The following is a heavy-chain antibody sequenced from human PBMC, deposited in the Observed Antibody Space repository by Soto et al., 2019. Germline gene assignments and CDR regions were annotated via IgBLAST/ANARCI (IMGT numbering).Heavy chain of an antibody. Sequence: GGSLRLSCAASGFTFSSYAMSWVRQAPGKGLEWVSAISGSGCSTYYADSVKGRFTISRDNSKNTLYLQMNSLRAEDTAVYYCSKEGVWGRNYYYYMDVWGKGTTVTVSS. CDR1: GFTFSSYA. V-gene: IGHV3-23*01. D-gene: IGHD7-27*01. CDR2: ISGSGCST. J-gene: IGHJ6*03. CDR3: SKEGVWGRNYYYYMDV.